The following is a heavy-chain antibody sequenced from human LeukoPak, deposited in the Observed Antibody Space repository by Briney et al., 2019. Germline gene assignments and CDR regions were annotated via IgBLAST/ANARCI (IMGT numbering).Heavy chain of an antibody. D-gene: IGHD2-2*01. CDR1: GFTFSSYW. J-gene: IGHJ3*02. Sequence: GGSLRLSCAASGFTFSSYWMHWVRQAPGKGLVWVPRINSDGSSTGYADSVKGRFTISRDNAKNTLYLQMNSLRADDTAVYYCARQIGYCISTSCPDAFDIWGQGTMVTVSS. CDR3: ARQIGYCISTSCPDAFDI. V-gene: IGHV3-74*01. CDR2: INSDGSST.